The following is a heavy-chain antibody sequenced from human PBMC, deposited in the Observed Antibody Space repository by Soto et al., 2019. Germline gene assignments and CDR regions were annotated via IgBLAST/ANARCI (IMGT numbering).Heavy chain of an antibody. Sequence: SLRLSCSASGFTLSDYYMSWIRQAPGTGLEWVSYISSSGSTIYYADSVKGRLTISRDNAKNSLYLQMNSLRAEDTAVYYCEILGRGGSCSPSGVDVWCQGNMVT. V-gene: IGHV3-11*01. CDR1: GFTLSDYY. J-gene: IGHJ6*02. CDR2: ISSSGSTI. CDR3: EILGRGGSCSPSGVDV. D-gene: IGHD2-15*01.